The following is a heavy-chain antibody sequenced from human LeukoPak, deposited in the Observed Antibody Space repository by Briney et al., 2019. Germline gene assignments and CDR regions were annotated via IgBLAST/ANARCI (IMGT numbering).Heavy chain of an antibody. CDR1: GFTFSSYE. CDR3: ARDRDPGYNDSSGYRRVNAFDI. D-gene: IGHD3-22*01. Sequence: GGSLRLSCAASGFTFSSYEMNWVRQAPGKGLEWVSYISTSGSTKHYADSVKGRFTISRDNAKNSLYLQMNSLRAEDTAVYYCARDRDPGYNDSSGYRRVNAFDIWGQGTMVTVSS. J-gene: IGHJ3*02. CDR2: ISTSGSTK. V-gene: IGHV3-48*03.